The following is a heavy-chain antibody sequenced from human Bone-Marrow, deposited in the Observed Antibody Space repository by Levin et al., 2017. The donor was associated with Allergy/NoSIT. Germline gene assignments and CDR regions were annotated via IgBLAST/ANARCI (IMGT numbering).Heavy chain of an antibody. D-gene: IGHD1-26*01. J-gene: IGHJ6*02. Sequence: SCAASGFTFSSYAMHWVRQAPGKGLEWVAVISYDGSNKYYADSVKGRFTISRDNSKNTLYLQMNSLRAEDTAVYYCARDGGGSTYYYYYGMDVWGQGTTVTVSS. CDR3: ARDGGGSTYYYYYGMDV. CDR2: ISYDGSNK. V-gene: IGHV3-30*04. CDR1: GFTFSSYA.